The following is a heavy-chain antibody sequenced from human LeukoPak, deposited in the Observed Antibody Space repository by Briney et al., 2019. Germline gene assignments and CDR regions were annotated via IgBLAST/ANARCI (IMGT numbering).Heavy chain of an antibody. CDR2: INPNSGDT. J-gene: IGHJ4*02. D-gene: IGHD2-2*01. Sequence: GASVKVSCKASGYTFTGCHMHWVRQASGQGLEWMGRINPNSGDTNYAQKFQGRVTMTRDTSISTAYMELSRLRSDDTAVYYCARDYCSSTSCLFDYWGQGTLVTVSS. CDR3: ARDYCSSTSCLFDY. V-gene: IGHV1-2*06. CDR1: GYTFTGCH.